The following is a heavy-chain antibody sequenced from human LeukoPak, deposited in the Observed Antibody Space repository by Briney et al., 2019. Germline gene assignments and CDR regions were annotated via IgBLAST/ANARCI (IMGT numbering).Heavy chain of an antibody. CDR1: GYTFTNYG. D-gene: IGHD5-24*01. CDR3: ARGHLGQSYYHNGMDV. J-gene: IGHJ6*02. Sequence: PVASVKVSCKASGYTFTNYGITWVRQAPGQGLEWMGWISGYNGNTDYAQRLQGRVTMTTATSTSTAYMELRGLRSDDTAVYYCARGHLGQSYYHNGMDVWGQGTTVTVSS. V-gene: IGHV1-18*01. CDR2: ISGYNGNT.